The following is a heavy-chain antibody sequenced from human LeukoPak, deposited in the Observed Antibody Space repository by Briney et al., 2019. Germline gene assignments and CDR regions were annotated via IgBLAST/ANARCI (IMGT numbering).Heavy chain of an antibody. CDR1: GFTFDDYG. CDR3: ARLGQXXXVLSXXDY. J-gene: IGHJ4*02. V-gene: IGHV3-20*04. Sequence: GGSLRLSCAASGFTFDDYGMSWVRQAPGKGLDWVSGINWNGGSTGYADSVKGRFTISRDNAKNSLYLQMNSLRAEDTALYYCARLGQXXXVLSXXDYWGQGXLVTVSS. CDR2: INWNGGST. D-gene: IGHD6-13*01.